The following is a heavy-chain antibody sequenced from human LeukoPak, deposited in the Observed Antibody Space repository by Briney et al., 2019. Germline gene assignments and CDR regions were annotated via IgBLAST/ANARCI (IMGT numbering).Heavy chain of an antibody. J-gene: IGHJ3*02. Sequence: GGSLRLSCAASGFTFSDYYTSWIRQAPGKGLEWVSYISSTSSYTNYADSVKGRFTISRDNTKNSLYLQMNSLRAEDTAVYYCARDRGYSSGWYSAFDIWGQGTMVTVSS. V-gene: IGHV3-11*06. CDR1: GFTFSDYY. D-gene: IGHD6-19*01. CDR2: ISSTSSYT. CDR3: ARDRGYSSGWYSAFDI.